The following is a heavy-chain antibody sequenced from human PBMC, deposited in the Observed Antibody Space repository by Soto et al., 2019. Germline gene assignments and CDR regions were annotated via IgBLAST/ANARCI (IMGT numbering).Heavy chain of an antibody. CDR2: INAGNGNT. V-gene: IGHV1-3*01. J-gene: IGHJ6*03. D-gene: IGHD3-16*01. CDR1: GYTFTSYA. CDR3: AGGLSPTDYYYYMDV. Sequence: VKVSCKASGYTFTSYAMHWVRQAPGQRLEWMGWINAGNGNTKYSQKFQGRVTITRDTSASTAYMELSSLRSEDTAVYYCAGGLSPTDYYYYMDVWGKGTTVTVSS.